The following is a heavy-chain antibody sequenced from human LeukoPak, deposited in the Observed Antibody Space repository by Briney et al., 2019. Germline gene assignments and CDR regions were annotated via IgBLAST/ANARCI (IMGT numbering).Heavy chain of an antibody. CDR2: IKSRANNYAT. V-gene: IGHV3-73*01. D-gene: IGHD1-26*01. J-gene: IGHJ4*02. CDR1: GFAFSGSA. CDR3: TKLTGGSYSFDY. Sequence: GGSLRLSCVASGFAFSGSAMHWVRQASGKGLEWVGRIKSRANNYATAYAASVKGRFTISRDDSKNTAYLQMNSLKTEDTAVYYCTKLTGGSYSFDYWGQGTLVTVSS.